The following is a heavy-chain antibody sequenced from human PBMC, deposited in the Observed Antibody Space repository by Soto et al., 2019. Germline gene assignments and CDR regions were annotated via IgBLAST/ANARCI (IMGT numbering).Heavy chain of an antibody. Sequence: SETLSLTCTVSGGSISSYYWSWIRQPPGKGLEWIGYIYYSGSTNYNPSLKSRVTISVDTSKNQFSLKLSSVTAADTAVYYCARPGYCSGGSCSIGAFDIWGQGIMVTVSS. CDR1: GGSISSYY. CDR2: IYYSGST. D-gene: IGHD2-15*01. CDR3: ARPGYCSGGSCSIGAFDI. V-gene: IGHV4-59*08. J-gene: IGHJ3*02.